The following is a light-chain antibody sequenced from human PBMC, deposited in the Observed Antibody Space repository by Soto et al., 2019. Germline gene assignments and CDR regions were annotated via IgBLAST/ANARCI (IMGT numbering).Light chain of an antibody. Sequence: QSVLAQPPSASGSPGQSVTISCIGTSSDVGGYNYVSWYQQHPGKAPKLLIFEVTKRPSGVPNRFSGSKSGNTASLTVSGLQTEDEADYYSTSYASHYIYVFGTGTKVNDL. V-gene: IGLV2-8*01. CDR3: TSYASHYIYV. CDR2: EVT. J-gene: IGLJ1*01. CDR1: SSDVGGYNY.